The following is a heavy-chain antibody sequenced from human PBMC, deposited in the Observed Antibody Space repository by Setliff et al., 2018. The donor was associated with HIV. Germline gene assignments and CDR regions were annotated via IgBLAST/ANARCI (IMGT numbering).Heavy chain of an antibody. D-gene: IGHD2-15*01. CDR2: IYYSGST. J-gene: IGHJ3*02. CDR1: GGSISSGDYY. V-gene: IGHV4-30-4*08. CDR3: ARWYSSCYYAFDI. Sequence: SETLSLTCTVSGGSISSGDYYWSWIRPPPGKGLEWIGYIYYSGSTYYYPSLKSRITISVETSKKQFALKLSSVTAADTAVYYWARWYSSCYYAFDIWGQGTMVTVSS.